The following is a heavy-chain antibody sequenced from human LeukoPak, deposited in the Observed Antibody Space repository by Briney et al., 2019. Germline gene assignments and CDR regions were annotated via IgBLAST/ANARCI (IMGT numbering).Heavy chain of an antibody. CDR2: ISSSSSCI. V-gene: IGHV3-21*01. J-gene: IGHJ4*02. CDR1: GFTFSSYS. Sequence: GGSLRLSCAASGFTFSSYSMNWVRQAPGKGLEWVSSISSSSSCIYYADSVKGRFTISRDNAKNSLYLQMNSLRAEDTAVYYCAGGRSTTFYFFDYRGQGTLVTVSS. D-gene: IGHD2/OR15-2a*01. CDR3: AGGRSTTFYFFDY.